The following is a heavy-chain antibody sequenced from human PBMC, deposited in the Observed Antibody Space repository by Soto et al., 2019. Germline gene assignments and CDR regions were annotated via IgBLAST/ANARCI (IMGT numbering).Heavy chain of an antibody. CDR1: GFTFSSYA. D-gene: IGHD6-6*01. CDR3: AKKGTGGLVLAGNFDY. CDR2: LSGSGGST. J-gene: IGHJ4*02. Sequence: GGSLRLSCAASGFTFSSYAMSWVRQAPGKGLEWVSALSGSGGSTSYADSVKGRFTISRDNSNNRLYLQMSSLRAEDTAVYFCAKKGTGGLVLAGNFDYWGQGTLVTVSS. V-gene: IGHV3-23*01.